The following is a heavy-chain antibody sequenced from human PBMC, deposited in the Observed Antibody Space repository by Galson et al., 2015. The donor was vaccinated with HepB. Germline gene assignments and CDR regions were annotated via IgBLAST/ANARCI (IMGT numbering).Heavy chain of an antibody. CDR2: INSDGSST. Sequence: SLRLSCAASGFTFSSYWMHWVRQAPGKGLVWVSRINSDGSSTSYADSVKGRFTISRDNAKNTLYLQMNSLRAEDTAVYYCARDAYSSGWGADYWGQGTLVTVSS. D-gene: IGHD6-25*01. CDR1: GFTFSSYW. CDR3: ARDAYSSGWGADY. J-gene: IGHJ4*02. V-gene: IGHV3-74*01.